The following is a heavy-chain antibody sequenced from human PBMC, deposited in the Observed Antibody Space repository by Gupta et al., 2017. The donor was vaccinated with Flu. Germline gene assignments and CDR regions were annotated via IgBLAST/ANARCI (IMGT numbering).Heavy chain of an antibody. Sequence: EVQLVESGGGLVQPGRSLRLSCTASGFTFGDYAMSWVRQAPGKGLEWVGFIRSKAYGGTTEYAASVKGRFTISRDDSKSIAYLQMNSLKTEDTAVYYCTRVWGIQLWLKTYYYYGMDVWGQGTTVTVSS. CDR2: IRSKAYGGTT. J-gene: IGHJ6*02. V-gene: IGHV3-49*04. D-gene: IGHD5-18*01. CDR3: TRVWGIQLWLKTYYYYGMDV. CDR1: GFTFGDYA.